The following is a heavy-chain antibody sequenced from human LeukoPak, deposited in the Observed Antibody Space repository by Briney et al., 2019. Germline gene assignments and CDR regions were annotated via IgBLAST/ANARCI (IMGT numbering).Heavy chain of an antibody. CDR1: GFTFSSYG. CDR3: ARDRYGGYVRSAFDY. V-gene: IGHV3-33*01. J-gene: IGHJ4*02. D-gene: IGHD5-12*01. CDR2: IWYDGSNK. Sequence: GGSLRLSCAASGFTFSSYGMHWVRQAPGKGLEWVAVIWYDGSNKYCADSVKGRFTISRDNSKNTLYLQMNSLRAEDTAVYYCARDRYGGYVRSAFDYWGQGTLVTVSS.